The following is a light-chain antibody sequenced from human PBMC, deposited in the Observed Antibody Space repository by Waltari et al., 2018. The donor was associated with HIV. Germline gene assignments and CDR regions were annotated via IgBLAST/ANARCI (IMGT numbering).Light chain of an antibody. Sequence: QSALTQPASVSGSPGQSITISCTGTSSDVGSYNLVSWYQHHPGKAPKLMIFEVTKRPPGVSNRFSGSKSGNTASLTSAGLQADDEADYYCCSYAGSSAFVFGTGTKVTVL. J-gene: IGLJ1*01. CDR2: EVT. CDR3: CSYAGSSAFV. CDR1: SSDVGSYNL. V-gene: IGLV2-23*02.